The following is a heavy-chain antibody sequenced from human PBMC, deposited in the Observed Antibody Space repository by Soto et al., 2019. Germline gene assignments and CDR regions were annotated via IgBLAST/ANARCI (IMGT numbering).Heavy chain of an antibody. D-gene: IGHD6-13*01. V-gene: IGHV5-51*01. Sequence: PGESLKISCQGSGYTFSNFWIGWVRQLPGQGLEWMGIIYPGDHETRYSPSFLGKVTISAEKSINTAYLQWSSLEASASAFYFCARSPRSSPYIDVWGQGALVTVSS. J-gene: IGHJ4*02. CDR3: ARSPRSSPYIDV. CDR1: GYTFSNFW. CDR2: IYPGDHET.